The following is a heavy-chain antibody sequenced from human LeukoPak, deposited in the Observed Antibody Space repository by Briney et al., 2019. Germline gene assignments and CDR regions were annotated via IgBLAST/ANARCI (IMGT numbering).Heavy chain of an antibody. CDR3: ARDLFTLYGGNSGFHFDY. Sequence: GASVKVSCKASGYTFAGHYMHWVRQAPGQGLEWMGWINPNSGVTNYAQKFQGRVTMTKDTSISTAYMELSSLRSDDTAVYYCARDLFTLYGGNSGFHFDYWGQGALVTVSS. CDR1: GYTFAGHY. V-gene: IGHV1-2*02. CDR2: INPNSGVT. J-gene: IGHJ4*02. D-gene: IGHD4-23*01.